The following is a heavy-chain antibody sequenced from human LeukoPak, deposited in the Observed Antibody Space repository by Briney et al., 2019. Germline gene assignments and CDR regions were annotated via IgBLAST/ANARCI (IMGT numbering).Heavy chain of an antibody. CDR3: ARDARRWFGRGYGYLDY. CDR2: ISSSSSYI. D-gene: IGHD3-22*01. Sequence: PGGSPRLSCAASGFTFSSYSMNWVRQAPGKGLEWVSSISSSSSYIYYADSVKGRFTISRDNAKNSLYLQVNSLRAEDTAVYYCARDARRWFGRGYGYLDYWGQGTLVTVSS. V-gene: IGHV3-21*01. CDR1: GFTFSSYS. J-gene: IGHJ4*02.